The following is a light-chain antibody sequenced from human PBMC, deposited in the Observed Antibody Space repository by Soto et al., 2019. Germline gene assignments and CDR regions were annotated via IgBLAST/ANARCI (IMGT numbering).Light chain of an antibody. Sequence: EIVLTQSPLSLPVTPGEPASISCRSSRNLLHSNGYYYLDWYLQKPGQSPQLLIYLGSNRASGVPDRFSGSGSGTDFTLTISRVEAEDVGVYFCEQGLATPYTFGGGTQVEIK. CDR2: LGS. CDR3: EQGLATPYT. CDR1: RNLLHSNGYYY. V-gene: IGKV2-28*01. J-gene: IGKJ4*01.